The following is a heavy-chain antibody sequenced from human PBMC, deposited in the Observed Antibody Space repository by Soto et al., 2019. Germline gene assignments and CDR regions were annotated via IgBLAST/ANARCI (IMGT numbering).Heavy chain of an antibody. V-gene: IGHV1-24*01. J-gene: IGHJ5*02. CDR3: VSAPFYGSLTPNRNWFDP. CDR1: GYTLTELS. CDR2: FDPEDGET. D-gene: IGHD3-3*02. Sequence: GASVKVSCKVSGYTLTELSMHWVRQAPGKGLERMGGFDPEDGETIYAQKFQGRVTMTEDTSTDTAYMELSSLRSEDTAVYYCVSAPFYGSLTPNRNWFDPWGQGTLDTVSS.